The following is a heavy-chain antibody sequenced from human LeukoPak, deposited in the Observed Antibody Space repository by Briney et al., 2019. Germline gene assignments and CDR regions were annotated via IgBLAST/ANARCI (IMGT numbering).Heavy chain of an antibody. V-gene: IGHV1-69*05. Sequence: SVKVPCQASGGTFSSYVISWVRQAPGRGLTWMGRIITIFGTSKYAQKFQGRVTITTHESTSTAYMELSDQSSEDTAGHYCAGARGIVGALDAFDIWVQGTMVTVSS. D-gene: IGHD1-26*01. CDR1: GGTFSSYV. CDR2: IITIFGTS. CDR3: AGARGIVGALDAFDI. J-gene: IGHJ3*02.